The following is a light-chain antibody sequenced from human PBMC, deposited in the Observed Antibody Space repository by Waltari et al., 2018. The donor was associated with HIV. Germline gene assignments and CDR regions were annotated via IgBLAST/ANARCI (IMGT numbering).Light chain of an antibody. J-gene: IGLJ3*02. CDR2: ADS. Sequence: YEVTQRPSLSVALGQTAKITCGGNYIGAKSVHGYQQKAGQAPLLVIYADSGRPSGVPDRYSVSSSGDMATLTVTRVQSGDESHYYCQVWDSGIVVFGGGTKLTVL. CDR1: YIGAKS. CDR3: QVWDSGIVV. V-gene: IGLV3-9*01.